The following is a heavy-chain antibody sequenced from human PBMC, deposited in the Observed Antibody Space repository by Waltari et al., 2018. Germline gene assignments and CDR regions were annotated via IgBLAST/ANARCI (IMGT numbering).Heavy chain of an antibody. Sequence: QGQLVESGGGVLQPGGSLTLSCEASGFQFGDYGMHWVRQAPGKGLEWLAFSSYDSSRVYKADFMWGRFSISRDDAQKTVQMRLTSLRVNDTAVYYCAKGGIVGTVGPYYVDVWGRGTSVIVSS. CDR2: SSYDSSRV. CDR1: GFQFGDYG. V-gene: IGHV3-33*03. J-gene: IGHJ6*03. CDR3: AKGGIVGTVGPYYVDV. D-gene: IGHD2-21*01.